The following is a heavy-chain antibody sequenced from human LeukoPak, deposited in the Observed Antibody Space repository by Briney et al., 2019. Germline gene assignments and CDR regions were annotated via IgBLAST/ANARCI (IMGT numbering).Heavy chain of an antibody. Sequence: GGSLRLSCTASGFNFGIYGMHWVRQAPGKGLEWVAVMWDDGTNEYYVESVKGRFTISRDNSKNTLYLQMNSLRVEDTAVYYCAKDRHITVTPYFDYWGQGTLVTVSS. D-gene: IGHD4-11*01. J-gene: IGHJ4*02. CDR3: AKDRHITVTPYFDY. CDR1: GFNFGIYG. V-gene: IGHV3-33*06. CDR2: MWDDGTNE.